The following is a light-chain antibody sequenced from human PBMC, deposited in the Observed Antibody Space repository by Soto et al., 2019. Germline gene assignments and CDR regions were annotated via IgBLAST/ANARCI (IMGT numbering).Light chain of an antibody. V-gene: IGKV2-28*01. Sequence: DIVMTPSPLSLPVTPGEPASISCRSSQSLLQSNGYNYLDWYLQKPGQSPQLLSYLGSNRASGVPDRFSGSGSGADLTLKISRVEAEDVGVYYCMQALQTPYTFGQGTKREIK. CDR2: LGS. CDR1: QSLLQSNGYNY. CDR3: MQALQTPYT. J-gene: IGKJ2*01.